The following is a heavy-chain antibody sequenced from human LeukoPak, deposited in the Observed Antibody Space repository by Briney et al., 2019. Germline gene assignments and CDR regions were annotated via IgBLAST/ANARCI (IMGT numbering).Heavy chain of an antibody. V-gene: IGHV4-39*01. CDR3: ARQLTTVTTFFDY. Sequence: SETLSLTCTVSGGSISSSSYYWGWIRQPPGKGLEWIGSIYYSGSTYYNPSLKSRVTISVDTSKNQFSLKLSSVTAADTAVYYCARQLTTVTTFFDYWGQGTLVTVSS. D-gene: IGHD4-17*01. CDR2: IYYSGST. CDR1: GGSISSSSYY. J-gene: IGHJ4*02.